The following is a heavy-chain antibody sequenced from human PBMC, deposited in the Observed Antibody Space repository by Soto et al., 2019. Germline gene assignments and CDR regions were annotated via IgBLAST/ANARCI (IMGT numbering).Heavy chain of an antibody. V-gene: IGHV3-30*18. CDR3: AKDEGGYYELYGMDV. J-gene: IGHJ6*02. Sequence: GGSLRLSCAASGFTFSSYGMHWVRQAPGKGLEWVAVISYDGSNKYYADSVKGRFTISRDNSKNTLYLQMNSLRAEDTAVYYCAKDEGGYYELYGMDVWGQGTTVTVSS. CDR2: ISYDGSNK. CDR1: GFTFSSYG. D-gene: IGHD3-22*01.